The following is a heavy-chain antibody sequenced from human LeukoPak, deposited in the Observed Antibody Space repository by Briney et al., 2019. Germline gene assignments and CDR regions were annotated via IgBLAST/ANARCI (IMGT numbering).Heavy chain of an antibody. Sequence: SETLPLTCAVYGGSFSGYYWSWIRQPPGKGLEWIGEINHSGSTNYNPSLKSRVTISVDTSKNQFSLKLSSVTAADTAVYYWARRVLTPYYYFDYWGQGTLVTVSS. CDR2: INHSGST. CDR3: ARRVLTPYYYFDY. J-gene: IGHJ4*02. V-gene: IGHV4-34*01. D-gene: IGHD3-10*01. CDR1: GGSFSGYY.